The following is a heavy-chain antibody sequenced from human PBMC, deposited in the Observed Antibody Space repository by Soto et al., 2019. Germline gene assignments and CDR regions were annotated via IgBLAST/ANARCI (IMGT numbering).Heavy chain of an antibody. D-gene: IGHD6-6*01. J-gene: IGHJ6*02. CDR1: GYTLTELS. Sequence: ASVKVSCKVSGYTLTELSMHWVRQAPGKGREWMGGFDPEDGETIYAQKFQGRVTMTEDTSTDTAYMELSSLRSEDTAVYYCATDSSSSPGTYYYYGMDVWGQGXTVTVSS. CDR3: ATDSSSSPGTYYYYGMDV. V-gene: IGHV1-24*01. CDR2: FDPEDGET.